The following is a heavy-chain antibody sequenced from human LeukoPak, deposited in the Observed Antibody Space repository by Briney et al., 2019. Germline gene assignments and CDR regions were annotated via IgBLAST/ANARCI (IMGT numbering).Heavy chain of an antibody. J-gene: IGHJ5*02. Sequence: ASVKVSCKASGYTFIGYHMHWVRQAPGQGLEWMGWINPNSGGTNYAQKFQGRVTMTRDTSISTAYMELSRLRSDDTAVYYCARNFPYYDILTGYTNWFDPWGQGTLVTVSS. CDR2: INPNSGGT. V-gene: IGHV1-2*02. D-gene: IGHD3-9*01. CDR1: GYTFIGYH. CDR3: ARNFPYYDILTGYTNWFDP.